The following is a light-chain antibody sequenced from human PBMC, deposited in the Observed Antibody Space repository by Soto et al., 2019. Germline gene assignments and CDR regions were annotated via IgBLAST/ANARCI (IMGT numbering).Light chain of an antibody. CDR2: EVT. CDR1: SSDVGGYNY. CDR3: SSYTSTSTLV. J-gene: IGLJ2*01. Sequence: QSVLAQPASVSGSPGQSITISCTGTSSDVGGYNYVAWYQQHPGKAPKLIIYEVTNRPSGVSYRFSASKSGNTASLSIYGLQAEDEADYYCSSYTSTSTLVFGGGTKVTVL. V-gene: IGLV2-14*01.